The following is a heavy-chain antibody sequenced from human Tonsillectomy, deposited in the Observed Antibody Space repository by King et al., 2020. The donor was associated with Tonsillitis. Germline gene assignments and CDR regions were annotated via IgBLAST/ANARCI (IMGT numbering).Heavy chain of an antibody. CDR2: IYHSGST. V-gene: IGHV4-4*02. Sequence: VQLQESGPGLVKPSGTLSLTCAVSGGSISSTNWWSWVRQPPGKGLEWIGEIYHSGSTNYNPSLKSRVTIXVDKSKKQFSLKLSSVHAADTAVYYCARARFFSANFPSYFEYWGXXXLVIVSS. CDR3: ARARFFSANFPSYFEY. CDR1: GGSISSTNW. J-gene: IGHJ4*01. D-gene: IGHD3-3*01.